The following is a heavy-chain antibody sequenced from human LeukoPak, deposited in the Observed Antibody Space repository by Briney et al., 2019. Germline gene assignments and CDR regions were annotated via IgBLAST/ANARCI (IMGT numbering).Heavy chain of an antibody. J-gene: IGHJ4*02. CDR2: IYPGDSDT. Sequence: GESLKISCKGSGYSFTSYWIGWVRQMPGKGLEWMGIIYPGDSDTRYSPSFQGQVTISADKSISTAYLQWSSLKASDTAMYYCAGLGPKQLVPPYFDYWGQGTLATVSS. CDR3: AGLGPKQLVPPYFDY. V-gene: IGHV5-51*01. CDR1: GYSFTSYW. D-gene: IGHD6-13*01.